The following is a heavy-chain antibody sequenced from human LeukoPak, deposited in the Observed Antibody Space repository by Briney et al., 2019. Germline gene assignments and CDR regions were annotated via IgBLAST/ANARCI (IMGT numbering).Heavy chain of an antibody. V-gene: IGHV3-30-3*01. CDR2: ISYDGSNK. J-gene: IGHJ6*02. CDR1: GFTFSSYA. CDR3: ARNLYCSSTSCYIYCYYGMDV. D-gene: IGHD2-2*01. Sequence: GRSLRLSCAASGFTFSSYAMHWVRQDPRKGLEWVAVISYDGSNKYYADSVKGRFTISRDNSNNTLYLQMNSLRAEDTAVYYCARNLYCSSTSCYIYCYYGMDVWGQGTTVTVSS.